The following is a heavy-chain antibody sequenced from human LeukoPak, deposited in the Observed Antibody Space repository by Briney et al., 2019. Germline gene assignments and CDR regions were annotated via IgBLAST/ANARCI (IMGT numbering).Heavy chain of an antibody. Sequence: GGSLRLSCAASGFTFSSNSMNWVRQAPGKGLEWVSYISSRSSTIYYADSVKGRFTISRDNAKNSLYLQMNSLRAEDTAVYYCARDHRFTIFGVVSTRDWFDSWGQGTLVTVSS. CDR3: ARDHRFTIFGVVSTRDWFDS. V-gene: IGHV3-48*04. D-gene: IGHD3-3*01. CDR2: ISSRSSTI. J-gene: IGHJ5*01. CDR1: GFTFSSNS.